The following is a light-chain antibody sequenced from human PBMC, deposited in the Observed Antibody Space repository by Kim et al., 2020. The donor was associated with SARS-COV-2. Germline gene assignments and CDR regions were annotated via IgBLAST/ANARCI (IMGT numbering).Light chain of an antibody. CDR1: SLRIYY. Sequence: SSELTQDPAVSVALGQTVRITCQGDSLRIYYATWYQQKPGQAPVLVIYGKDKRPSGIPERFSGSRSGDPASLTITGAQAEDEAVYFCNSRDITGHHPGVF. CDR3: NSRDITGHHPGV. CDR2: GKD. V-gene: IGLV3-19*01. J-gene: IGLJ3*02.